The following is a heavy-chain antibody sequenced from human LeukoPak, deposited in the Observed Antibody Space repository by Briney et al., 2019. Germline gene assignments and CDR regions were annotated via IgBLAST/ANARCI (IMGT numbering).Heavy chain of an antibody. CDR2: IYYSGST. V-gene: IGHV4-59*01. Sequence: SETLSLTCTVSGGSISSYYWSWIRQPPGKGLEWIGYIYYSGSTNYNPSLKSRVTISVDTSKNQFSLKLSSVTAADTAVYYCAIDAVYYYDSSGYNCWFDPWGQGTLVTVSS. D-gene: IGHD3-22*01. J-gene: IGHJ5*02. CDR3: AIDAVYYYDSSGYNCWFDP. CDR1: GGSISSYY.